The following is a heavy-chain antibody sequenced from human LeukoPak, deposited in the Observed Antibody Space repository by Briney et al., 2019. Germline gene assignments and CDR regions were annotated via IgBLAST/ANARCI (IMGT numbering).Heavy chain of an antibody. CDR2: ISPRSNSI. CDR3: ARAGYSSSWTLGY. V-gene: IGHV3-21*01. D-gene: IGHD6-13*01. CDR1: GFTFSDYA. J-gene: IGHJ4*02. Sequence: GGSLRLSCTASGFTFSDYAMTWVRQAPGKGLQWISAISPRSNSIYYADSVKGRFTISRDNAKNSLYLQMNSLRAEDTAVYYCARAGYSSSWTLGYWGQGTLVTVSS.